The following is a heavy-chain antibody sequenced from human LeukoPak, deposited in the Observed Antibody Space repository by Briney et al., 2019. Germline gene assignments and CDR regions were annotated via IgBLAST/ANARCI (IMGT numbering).Heavy chain of an antibody. J-gene: IGHJ6*02. V-gene: IGHV3-48*01. CDR3: ARDDSSAKPPFYYYYGMDV. Sequence: GGSLRLSCAASGFTFSSYSMNRVRQAPGKGLEWVSYISSSSSTIYYADSVKGRFTISRDNAKNSLYLQMNSLRAEDTAVYYCARDDSSAKPPFYYYYGMDVWGQGTTVTVSS. CDR1: GFTFSSYS. CDR2: ISSSSSTI. D-gene: IGHD3-22*01.